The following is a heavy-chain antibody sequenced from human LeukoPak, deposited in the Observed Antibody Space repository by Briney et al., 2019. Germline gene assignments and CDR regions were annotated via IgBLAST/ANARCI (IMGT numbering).Heavy chain of an antibody. Sequence: PGGSLRLSCAASGFTFSSYSMSWVRQAPGKGLEWVSFVGSSSSYIYYADSVRGRFTISRDNAKNSLYLQMNGLRAEDTAVYYCARGWSSYYFDYWGQGTLVTVSS. D-gene: IGHD2-15*01. V-gene: IGHV3-21*01. CDR2: VGSSSSYI. J-gene: IGHJ4*02. CDR3: ARGWSSYYFDY. CDR1: GFTFSSYS.